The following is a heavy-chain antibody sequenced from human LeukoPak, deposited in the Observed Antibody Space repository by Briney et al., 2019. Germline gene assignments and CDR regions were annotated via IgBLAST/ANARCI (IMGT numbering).Heavy chain of an antibody. CDR2: IYYSGST. V-gene: IGHV4-39*07. Sequence: PSETLSLTCTVSGGSISSSSYYWGWIRQPPGKGLEWIGSIYYSGSTDYNPSLKSRVTISVDTSKNQFSLKLSSVTAADTAVYYCARDQSGARLDPWGQGTLVTVSS. D-gene: IGHD2-15*01. CDR1: GGSISSSSYY. J-gene: IGHJ5*02. CDR3: ARDQSGARLDP.